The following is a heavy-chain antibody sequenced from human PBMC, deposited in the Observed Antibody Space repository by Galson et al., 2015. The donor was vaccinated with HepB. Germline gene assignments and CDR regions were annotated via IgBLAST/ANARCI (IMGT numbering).Heavy chain of an antibody. D-gene: IGHD2-2*01. Sequence: LSLTCTVSGLSIDNKWWVWIRQPPGKGLQWMGYIFREGTAFYNPSLESRLTLSRDNFASQVSLKLSAVTAADTATYYCATKTDAIYFFDYWGQGITVTVSS. CDR3: ATKTDAIYFFDY. V-gene: IGHV4-28*01. CDR1: GLSIDNKW. CDR2: IFREGTA. J-gene: IGHJ4*02.